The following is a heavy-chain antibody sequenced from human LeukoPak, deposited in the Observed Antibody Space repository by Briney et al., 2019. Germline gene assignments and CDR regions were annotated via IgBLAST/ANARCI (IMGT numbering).Heavy chain of an antibody. Sequence: SETPSPTCAVYGGSFSGYYWSWVRQPPEEGQEWIGESNNSGSTNYNPSLKIRVPISVDTSKNKFSLKLSSVTAADTAVYYCARFAQWLVPGFDYWGQGTLVTVSS. D-gene: IGHD6-19*01. J-gene: IGHJ4*02. CDR2: SNNSGST. V-gene: IGHV4-34*01. CDR1: GGSFSGYY. CDR3: ARFAQWLVPGFDY.